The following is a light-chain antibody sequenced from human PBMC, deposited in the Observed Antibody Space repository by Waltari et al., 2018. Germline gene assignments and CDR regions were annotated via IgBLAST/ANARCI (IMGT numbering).Light chain of an antibody. V-gene: IGKV1-5*03. J-gene: IGKJ1*01. CDR1: RSISSW. CDR3: QQYNSYWT. CDR2: KAS. Sequence: DIQMTQSPSTLSASVGDRVTITCRASRSISSWLAWYQQKPGKAPKLLIYKASSLESGVQSRFSGSGSGTEFTLTISSLQPDDFATYYCQQYNSYWTFGQGTKVEIK.